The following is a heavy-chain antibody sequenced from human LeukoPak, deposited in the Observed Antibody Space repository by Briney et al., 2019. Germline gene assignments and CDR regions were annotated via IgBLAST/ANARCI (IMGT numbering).Heavy chain of an antibody. CDR3: AKVFGSCSSGYYYYGMDV. CDR2: ISYDGSNK. J-gene: IGHJ6*02. CDR1: GFTFSSYA. Sequence: SGGSLRLSCAASGFTFSSYAMSWVRQAPGKGLEWVAVISYDGSNKYYADSVKGRFTISRDNSKNTLYLQMNSLRAEDTAVYYCAKVFGSCSSGYYYYGMDVWGQGTTVTVSS. D-gene: IGHD2-15*01. V-gene: IGHV3-30*18.